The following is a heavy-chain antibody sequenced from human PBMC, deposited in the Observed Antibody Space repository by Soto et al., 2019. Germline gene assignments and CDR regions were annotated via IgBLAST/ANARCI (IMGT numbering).Heavy chain of an antibody. Sequence: GGSLRLSCAASGFTFSSYSMNWVRQAPGKGLEWVSSISSSSYIYYADSVKGRFTISRDNAKNSLYLQMNSLRAEDTAVYYCARGSSRIAAAGRGYYFDYWGQGTLVTVSS. CDR1: GFTFSSYS. V-gene: IGHV3-21*01. CDR3: ARGSSRIAAAGRGYYFDY. D-gene: IGHD6-13*01. CDR2: ISSSSYI. J-gene: IGHJ4*02.